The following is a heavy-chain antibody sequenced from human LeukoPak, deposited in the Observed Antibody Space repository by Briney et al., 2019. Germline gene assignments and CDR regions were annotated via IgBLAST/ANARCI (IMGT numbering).Heavy chain of an antibody. CDR2: IKNKTDGVTT. Sequence: GGSLRLSCAASGVTFTKAWMSWVRQAPGQGLEWVGRIKNKTDGVTTDYPAPVKGRFTISRDDSQNTLYLQMNSLKMQLKTLSSYTIEWGRCVVAATYYFDYWGQGSLVTVSS. CDR3: TIEWGRCVVAATYYFDY. CDR1: GVTFTKAW. J-gene: IGHJ4*02. D-gene: IGHD6-13*01. V-gene: IGHV3-15*01.